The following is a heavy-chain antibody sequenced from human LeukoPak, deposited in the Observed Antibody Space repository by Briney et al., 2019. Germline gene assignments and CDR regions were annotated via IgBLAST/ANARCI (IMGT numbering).Heavy chain of an antibody. J-gene: IGHJ5*02. CDR2: IGGSGDGT. Sequence: GGSRRLSCTAAGFTFKLYAMTWVRQAPGRWLGWLSCIGGSGDGTHYTHSVKGRFTISRDNSKNTLYLQMNSLRAEDTAVYYCAKDRGPYVGIDNNWFDPWGQGTLVIVSS. CDR1: GFTFKLYA. D-gene: IGHD3-10*02. CDR3: AKDRGPYVGIDNNWFDP. V-gene: IGHV3-23*01.